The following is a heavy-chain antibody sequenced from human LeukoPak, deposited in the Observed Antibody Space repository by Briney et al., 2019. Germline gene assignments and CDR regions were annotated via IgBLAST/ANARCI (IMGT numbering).Heavy chain of an antibody. CDR3: ARDLRASVNYMDV. V-gene: IGHV3-30*04. Sequence: GRSLRLSCAASGFTFSSYAMHWVRQAPGKGLEWVAVISYDGSNKYYADSVKGRFTISRDNSKNTLYLQMNSLRSEDTAVYYCARDLRASVNYMDVWGKGTTVTVSS. J-gene: IGHJ6*03. CDR2: ISYDGSNK. CDR1: GFTFSSYA.